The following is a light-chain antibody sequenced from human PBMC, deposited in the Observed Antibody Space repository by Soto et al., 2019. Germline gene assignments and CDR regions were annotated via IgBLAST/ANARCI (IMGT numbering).Light chain of an antibody. CDR3: SSYAL. CDR1: SSDIGASNY. J-gene: IGLJ3*02. CDR2: DVN. Sequence: QSVLTQPASVSGSPGQSITISCTGTSSDIGASNYVYWYQQQPDKAPKLIIYDVNYRPSGISSRFSGSKSANTASLTISGLQAEDEAEYFCSSYALFGGGTKVTAL. V-gene: IGLV2-14*03.